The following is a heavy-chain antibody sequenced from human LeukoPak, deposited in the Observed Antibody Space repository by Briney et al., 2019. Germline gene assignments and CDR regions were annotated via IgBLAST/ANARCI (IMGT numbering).Heavy chain of an antibody. CDR1: FLTFSAYG. V-gene: IGHV3-30*03. J-gene: IGHJ4*02. Sequence: GGSLRLSCEASFLTFSAYGMHWVRQAPGKGLEWVAVISYDGSNKYYADSVKGRFTISRDNSKNTLYLQMNSLRAEDTAVYYCAREGDTAMPPSFDYWGQGTLVTVSS. CDR3: AREGDTAMPPSFDY. CDR2: ISYDGSNK. D-gene: IGHD5-18*01.